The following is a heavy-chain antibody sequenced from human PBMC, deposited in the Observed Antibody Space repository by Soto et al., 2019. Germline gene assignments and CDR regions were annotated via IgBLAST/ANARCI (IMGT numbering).Heavy chain of an antibody. CDR2: IYHSGST. J-gene: IGHJ6*02. Sequence: SETLSLTCAVSGGSISSGGYSWSWIRQPPGKGLEWIGYIYHSGSTYYNPSLKSRVTISVDRSKNQFSLKLSSVTAADTAVYYCAKDRIQHGGGMDVWGQGTTVTVSS. CDR1: GGSISSGGYS. D-gene: IGHD5-18*01. V-gene: IGHV4-30-2*01. CDR3: AKDRIQHGGGMDV.